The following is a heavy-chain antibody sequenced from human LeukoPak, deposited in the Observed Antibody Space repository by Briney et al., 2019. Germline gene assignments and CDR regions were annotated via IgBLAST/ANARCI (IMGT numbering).Heavy chain of an antibody. CDR1: GGSISSYY. J-gene: IGHJ4*02. CDR3: ARGAQVAVAGTDY. Sequence: SETLSLTCTVSGGSISSYYWSWIRQPPGKGLEWIGYIYYSGSTNYNPSLKSRVTISVDTSKNQFSLKLSSVTAADTAVYYCARGAQVAVAGTDYWGQGTLVTVSS. D-gene: IGHD6-19*01. V-gene: IGHV4-59*01. CDR2: IYYSGST.